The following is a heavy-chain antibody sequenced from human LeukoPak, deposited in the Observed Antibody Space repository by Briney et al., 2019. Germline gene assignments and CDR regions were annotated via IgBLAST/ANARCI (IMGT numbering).Heavy chain of an antibody. CDR1: GFTVSSNY. V-gene: IGHV3-21*01. Sequence: GGSLRLSCAASGFTVSSNYMNWVRQAPGKGLEWVSSISTSGSYIYYANSMKGRFTISRDNAKNSLYLQMNSLRVEDSAVYYCATDLIHSYASGAKTWGQGTLVTVSS. D-gene: IGHD3-10*01. CDR3: ATDLIHSYASGAKT. J-gene: IGHJ5*02. CDR2: ISTSGSYI.